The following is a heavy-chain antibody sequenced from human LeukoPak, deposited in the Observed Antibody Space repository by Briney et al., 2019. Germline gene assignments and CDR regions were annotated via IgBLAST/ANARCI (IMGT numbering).Heavy chain of an antibody. D-gene: IGHD3-10*01. CDR3: ARRVRLRGAWDI. J-gene: IGHJ3*02. Sequence: SETLSLTRTVSGGSISSYYWSWIRQPPGKGLEWIGYIYYSGSTNYNPSLKSRVTISVDTSKNQFSLKLSSMRAAGTVVYYCARRVRLRGAWDILGQGKMVTVSS. V-gene: IGHV4-59*01. CDR1: GGSISSYY. CDR2: IYYSGST.